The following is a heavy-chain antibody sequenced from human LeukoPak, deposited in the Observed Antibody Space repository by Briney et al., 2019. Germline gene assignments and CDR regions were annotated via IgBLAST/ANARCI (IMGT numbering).Heavy chain of an antibody. CDR1: GFPFSSYA. CDR3: VRGYSFGPYGMDV. D-gene: IGHD2-15*01. V-gene: IGHV3-64D*09. Sequence: GVSLRLSCSASGFPFSSYAMHWVRQAPGKGLEYVSAISDSGGSTYYADSVKGRFTISRDNSKNTLYLQMSSLRAEDTAVYFCVRGYSFGPYGMDVWGQGTTVTVSS. J-gene: IGHJ6*02. CDR2: ISDSGGST.